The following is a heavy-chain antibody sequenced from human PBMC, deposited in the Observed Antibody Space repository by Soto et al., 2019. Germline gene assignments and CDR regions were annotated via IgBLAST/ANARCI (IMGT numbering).Heavy chain of an antibody. CDR2: IYYSGST. J-gene: IGHJ6*02. Sequence: LSLTCNVSGGSISNYYWSWIRQPPGKGLEWIGYIYYSGSTNYNPSLRSRVTISVDSSKSQFSLKLSSVTAADTAVYYCARVNYYGMDVWGQGTTVTVSS. V-gene: IGHV4-59*01. CDR1: GGSISNYY. CDR3: ARVNYYGMDV.